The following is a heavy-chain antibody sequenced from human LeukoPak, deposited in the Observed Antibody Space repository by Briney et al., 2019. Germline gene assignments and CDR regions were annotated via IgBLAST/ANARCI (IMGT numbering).Heavy chain of an antibody. V-gene: IGHV1-24*01. J-gene: IGHJ5*01. CDR2: SDPEDGER. CDR3: ARRNSWYDS. CDR1: GKTLSDLS. Sequence: GASVKVSCKVSGKTLSDLSIHWLRQPPGKGLEWLGGSDPEDGERIYAQMFQGRVTMTEDTSTDTAYMELSSLRSEDTAIYYCARRNSWYDSWGQGTLVTVLS. D-gene: IGHD4-11*01.